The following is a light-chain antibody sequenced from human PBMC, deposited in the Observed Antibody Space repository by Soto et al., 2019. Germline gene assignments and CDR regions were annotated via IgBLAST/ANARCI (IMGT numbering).Light chain of an antibody. CDR3: SAHTSVNTRV. CDR1: SSDVGSYDY. CDR2: EVT. V-gene: IGLV2-14*01. Sequence: QSVLTQPASVSGSPGQSIPISCPGTSSDVGSYDYVSWYQQHPDKAPKLMIYEVTQRPSGVSNRFSGSKSGNTASLTISGLQAEDEADYYCSAHTSVNTRVFGTGTKVTVL. J-gene: IGLJ1*01.